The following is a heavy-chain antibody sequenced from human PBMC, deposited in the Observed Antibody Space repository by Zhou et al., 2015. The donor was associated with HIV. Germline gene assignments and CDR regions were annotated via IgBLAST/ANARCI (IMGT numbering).Heavy chain of an antibody. J-gene: IGHJ6*02. Sequence: EVQLVESGGGLVKPGGSLRLSCAASGFTFSSYSMNWVRQAPGKGLEWVSSISRSSSYIYYADSVKGRFTISRDNAKNSLYLQMNSLRAEDTAVYYCARDQGDCSSTSCYYYYYYYGMDVWGQGTTVTVSS. CDR1: GFTFSSYS. CDR3: ARDQGDCSSTSCYYYYYYYGMDV. D-gene: IGHD2-2*01. V-gene: IGHV3-21*01. CDR2: ISRSSSYI.